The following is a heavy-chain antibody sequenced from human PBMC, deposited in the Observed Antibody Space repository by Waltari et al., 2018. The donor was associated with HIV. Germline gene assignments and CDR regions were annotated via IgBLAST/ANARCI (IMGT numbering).Heavy chain of an antibody. CDR1: GFTFSSYW. Sequence: EVQLVESGGGLVQPGGSLRLSCAASGFTFSSYWMSWVRQAPGKGLEWVANIKQDGSEKYYVDSVKGRFTISRDNAKNSLYLQMNSLRAEDTAVYYCARDGPIGMIVVAYFDYWGQGTLVTVSS. D-gene: IGHD3-22*01. CDR3: ARDGPIGMIVVAYFDY. J-gene: IGHJ4*02. CDR2: IKQDGSEK. V-gene: IGHV3-7*01.